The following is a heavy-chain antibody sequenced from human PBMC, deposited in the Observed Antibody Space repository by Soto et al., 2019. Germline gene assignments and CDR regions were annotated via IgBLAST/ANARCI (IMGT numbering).Heavy chain of an antibody. J-gene: IGHJ4*02. Sequence: QLQLQETGPGPVKPSETLSLSCAVSGXXXXXXXXXXXXFXXSPGKGLEWLASIYHSGTTYYNRSLXSXLTISXDMSASXXXXXXXXXXXXXXXXXXXXXXXXXXXXXPDFDFWGQGTLVTVSS. V-gene: IGHV4-39*01. CDR1: GXXXXXXXXX. CDR2: IYHSGTT. CDR3: XXXXXXXXXXPDFDF.